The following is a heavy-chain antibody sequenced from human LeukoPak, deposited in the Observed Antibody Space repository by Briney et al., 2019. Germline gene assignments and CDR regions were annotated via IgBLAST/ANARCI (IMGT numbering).Heavy chain of an antibody. V-gene: IGHV4-4*07. D-gene: IGHD6-13*01. J-gene: IGHJ4*02. CDR2: IYTSGST. Sequence: PSETLSLTCTVSGGSISSDYWSWIRQPAGKGLEWIGRIYTSGSTNYNPSLKSRVTVSVDTSKNQFSLKLSSVTAADTAVYYCARVSSSWYGEYYFDYWGQGTLVTVSS. CDR1: GGSISSDY. CDR3: ARVSSSWYGEYYFDY.